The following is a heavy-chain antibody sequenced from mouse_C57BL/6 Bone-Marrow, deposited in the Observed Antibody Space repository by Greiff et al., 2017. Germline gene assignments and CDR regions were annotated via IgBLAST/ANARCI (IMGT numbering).Heavy chain of an antibody. J-gene: IGHJ4*01. V-gene: IGHV5-17*01. CDR1: GFTFSDYG. Sequence: EVQRVEAGGGLVKPGGSLKLSCAASGFTFSDYGMHWVRQAPEKGLEWVAYISSGSSTIYYADTVKGRFTISRDNAKKTLFLQLTSLRSEDTAMYYCARNGYYYAMDYWGQGTSVTVSS. CDR2: ISSGSSTI. CDR3: ARNGYYYAMDY. D-gene: IGHD2-2*01.